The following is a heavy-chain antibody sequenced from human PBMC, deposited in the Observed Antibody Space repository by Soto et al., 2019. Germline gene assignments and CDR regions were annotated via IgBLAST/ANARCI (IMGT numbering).Heavy chain of an antibody. Sequence: GASVKVSCKASGGTFSSYAISWVRQAPGQGLEWMGGIIPIFGTANYAQKFQGRVTITADESTSTAYMELSSLRSEDTAVYYCARGGGNSVGGLYYYYGMDVWGQGTTVTVS. J-gene: IGHJ6*02. CDR2: IIPIFGTA. D-gene: IGHD2-21*02. CDR3: ARGGGNSVGGLYYYYGMDV. CDR1: GGTFSSYA. V-gene: IGHV1-69*13.